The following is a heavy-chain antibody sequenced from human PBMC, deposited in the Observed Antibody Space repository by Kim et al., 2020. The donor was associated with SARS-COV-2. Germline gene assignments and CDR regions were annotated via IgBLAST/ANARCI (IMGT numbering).Heavy chain of an antibody. J-gene: IGHJ4*02. CDR2: ISSSGGRT. Sequence: GGSLRLSCAASGFTFDDYGMSWVRQTPGKGLEWISGISSSGGRTDYIDSAKGRFTISRDNAKNSLYLQMNSLRVDDTALYHCVRGVFQGRFDCWGQGTLVTVSS. CDR1: GFTFDDYG. CDR3: VRGVFQGRFDC. V-gene: IGHV3-20*01.